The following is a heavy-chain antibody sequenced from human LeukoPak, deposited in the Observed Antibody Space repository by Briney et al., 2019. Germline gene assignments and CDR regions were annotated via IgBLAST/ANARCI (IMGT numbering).Heavy chain of an antibody. CDR2: ISADNGNT. D-gene: IGHD4-23*01. V-gene: IGHV1-18*01. CDR1: GYTFTSYG. CDR3: ARDQDRWPVDY. J-gene: IGHJ4*02. Sequence: ASVKVSCKASGYTFTSYGINWVRQAPGQGLEWMGWISADNGNTNYAQKFQGRVTMTRDTSISTAYMELSRLRSDDTAVYYCARDQDRWPVDYWGQGTLVTVSS.